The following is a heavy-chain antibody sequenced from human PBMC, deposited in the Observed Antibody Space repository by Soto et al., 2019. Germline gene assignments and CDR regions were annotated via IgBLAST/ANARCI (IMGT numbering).Heavy chain of an antibody. Sequence: GGSLRLSCAASGFTFSSYWMSWVRQAPGKGLEWVANIKQDGSEKYYVDSVKGRFTISRDNAKNSLYLQMNSLRAEDTAVYYCARAPVTDIVVVVAAPLPHDAFDIWGQGTMVTVSS. CDR3: ARAPVTDIVVVVAAPLPHDAFDI. CDR2: IKQDGSEK. D-gene: IGHD2-15*01. J-gene: IGHJ3*02. V-gene: IGHV3-7*01. CDR1: GFTFSSYW.